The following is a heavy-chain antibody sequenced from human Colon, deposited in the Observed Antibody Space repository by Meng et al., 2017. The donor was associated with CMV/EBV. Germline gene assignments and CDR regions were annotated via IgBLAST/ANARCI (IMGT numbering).Heavy chain of an antibody. D-gene: IGHD5-24*01. V-gene: IGHV3-30*18. CDR1: GFTFRSYA. CDR2: IAYDASNE. CDR3: AKERERWLQLYYFDY. J-gene: IGHJ4*02. Sequence: SGFTFRSYAMHWVRQAPGKGVKWVAVIAYDASNEQYTDSVKGRFTISRDNSKNTVYLQVNSLRDEDTAVYYCAKERERWLQLYYFDYWGQGTLVTVSS.